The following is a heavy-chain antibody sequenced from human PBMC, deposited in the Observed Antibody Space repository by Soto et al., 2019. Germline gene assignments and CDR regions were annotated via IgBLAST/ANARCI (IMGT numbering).Heavy chain of an antibody. CDR3: ARVPIAAPHYYGMDV. J-gene: IGHJ6*02. CDR2: INPSGGST. D-gene: IGHD6-6*01. V-gene: IGHV1-46*01. Sequence: ASVKVSCKASGYTFTSYDMHWVRQSPVQGLEWMGIINPSGGSTSYAQKFQGRVTMTRDTSTSTVYMELSSLRSEDTAVYYCARVPIAAPHYYGMDVWGQGTTVTVSS. CDR1: GYTFTSYD.